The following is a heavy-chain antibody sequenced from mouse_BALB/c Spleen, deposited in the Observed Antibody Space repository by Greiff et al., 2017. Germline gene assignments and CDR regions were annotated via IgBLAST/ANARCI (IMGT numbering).Heavy chain of an antibody. CDR3: TRDPIFAY. CDR1: GFTFSSYT. J-gene: IGHJ3*01. Sequence: DVKLVESGGGLVKPGGSLKLSCAASGFTFSSYTMSWVRQTPEKRLEWVATISSGGSYTYYPDSVKGRFTISRDNAKNTLYLQMSSLKSEDTAMYYCTRDPIFAYWGQGTLVTVSA. V-gene: IGHV5-6-4*01. CDR2: ISSGGSYT.